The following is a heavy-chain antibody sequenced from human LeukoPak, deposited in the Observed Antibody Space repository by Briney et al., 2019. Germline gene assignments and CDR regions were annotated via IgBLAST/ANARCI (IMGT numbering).Heavy chain of an antibody. D-gene: IGHD6-13*01. Sequence: GGSLRLSCTASGFTFGDYAMSWVRQAPGKGLEWVGFIRSKAYGGTTEYAASVKGRFTISRDDSKSIAYLQMNSLKTEDTAVYYCTSGIAAAGTGYWGQGTLVTVSS. CDR2: IRSKAYGGTT. CDR3: TSGIAAAGTGY. J-gene: IGHJ4*02. CDR1: GFTFGDYA. V-gene: IGHV3-49*04.